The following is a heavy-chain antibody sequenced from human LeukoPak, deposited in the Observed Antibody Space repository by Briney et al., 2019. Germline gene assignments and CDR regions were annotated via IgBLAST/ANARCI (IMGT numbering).Heavy chain of an antibody. CDR1: GFTFSNYW. J-gene: IGHJ4*02. CDR3: ARTIRGY. CDR2: IKDDGSES. D-gene: IGHD4/OR15-4a*01. Sequence: PGGSLRLSCAASGFTFSNYWMSWVRQAPGKGLEWVANIKDDGSESYYVDSVKGRFTISRDNAKNSLHLQMTSLRDEDTAVYYCARTIRGYWGQGTLVTVSS. V-gene: IGHV3-7*01.